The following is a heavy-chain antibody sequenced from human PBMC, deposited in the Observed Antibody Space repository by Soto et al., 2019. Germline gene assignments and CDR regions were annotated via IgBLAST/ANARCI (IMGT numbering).Heavy chain of an antibody. D-gene: IGHD2-2*01. V-gene: IGHV5-10-1*01. Sequence: PGESLKISCKGSGYSFTSYWISWVRQMPGKGLEWMGRIDPSDSYTNYSPSFQGHVTISADKSISTAYLQWSSLKASDTAMYYCARPVYCSSTSCIYYYGMDVWGQGTTVTVSS. J-gene: IGHJ6*02. CDR2: IDPSDSYT. CDR1: GYSFTSYW. CDR3: ARPVYCSSTSCIYYYGMDV.